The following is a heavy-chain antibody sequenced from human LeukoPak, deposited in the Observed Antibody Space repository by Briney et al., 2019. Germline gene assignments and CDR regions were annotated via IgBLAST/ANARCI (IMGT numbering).Heavy chain of an antibody. CDR2: MIGSGSST. D-gene: IGHD6-13*01. J-gene: IGHJ6*03. Sequence: PGGSLRLSCAASGFTFSSYGMNWVRQAPGKGLEWVSAMIGSGSSTFYADSVKGRFTISRDNSKNTLYLQMSSLRAEDTAVYYCAKTYSSSRAHYYYYYYMDVWGKGTTVTVSS. CDR1: GFTFSSYG. CDR3: AKTYSSSRAHYYYYYYMDV. V-gene: IGHV3-23*01.